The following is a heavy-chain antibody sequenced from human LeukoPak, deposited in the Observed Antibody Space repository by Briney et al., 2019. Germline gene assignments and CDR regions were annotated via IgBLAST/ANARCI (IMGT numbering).Heavy chain of an antibody. D-gene: IGHD4-17*01. J-gene: IGHJ5*02. Sequence: GGSLRLSCAASGFTFSSYGMHWVRQVPGKGLEWVAVISYDGSNKYYADSVKGRFTISRDNSKNTLYLQMDSLRAEDTAVYYCAKNVLYTTVTPSFDPWGQGTLVTVFS. V-gene: IGHV3-30*18. CDR2: ISYDGSNK. CDR1: GFTFSSYG. CDR3: AKNVLYTTVTPSFDP.